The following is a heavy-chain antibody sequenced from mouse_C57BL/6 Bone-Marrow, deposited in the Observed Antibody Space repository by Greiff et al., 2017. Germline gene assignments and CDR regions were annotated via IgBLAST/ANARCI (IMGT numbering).Heavy chain of an antibody. CDR3: ALITTVGFDY. D-gene: IGHD1-1*01. CDR1: GYTFTSYW. CDR2: IHPNSGST. J-gene: IGHJ2*01. V-gene: IGHV1-64*01. Sequence: QVQLQQPGAELVKPGASVKLSCKASGYTFTSYWMHWVKQRHGPGLEWIGMIHPNSGSTNYNEKFKSKATLTVDKSSSTAYMQLSSLTSEDSAVYYCALITTVGFDYWGQGTTLTVAS.